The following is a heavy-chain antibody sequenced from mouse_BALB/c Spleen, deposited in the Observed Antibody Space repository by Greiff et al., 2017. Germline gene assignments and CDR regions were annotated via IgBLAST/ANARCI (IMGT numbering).Heavy chain of an antibody. J-gene: IGHJ3*01. CDR2: IDPYNGGT. CDR3: ARRGYYDYDWFAY. CDR1: GYAFTSYN. V-gene: IGHV1S135*01. Sequence: VQLKQSGPELVKPGASVKVSCKASGYAFTSYNMYWVKQSHGKSLEWIGYIDPYNGGTSYNQKFKGKATLTVDKSSSTAYMHLNSLTSEDSAVYYCARRGYYDYDWFAYWGQGTLVTVSA. D-gene: IGHD2-4*01.